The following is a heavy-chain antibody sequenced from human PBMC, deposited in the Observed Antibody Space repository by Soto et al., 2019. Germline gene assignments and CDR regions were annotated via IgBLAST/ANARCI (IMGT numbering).Heavy chain of an antibody. CDR1: GFTFTSSA. CDR3: AALGVNFDH. J-gene: IGHJ4*02. CDR2: IGVGSGNR. D-gene: IGHD2-8*01. Sequence: SVKVSCKASGFTFTSSAVQWVRQARGQRLEWIGWIGVGSGNRHYAQKFQERVTITRDMSTNTAYMELSSLRSEDTAVYYCAALGVNFDHWVQGTLVTVSS. V-gene: IGHV1-58*01.